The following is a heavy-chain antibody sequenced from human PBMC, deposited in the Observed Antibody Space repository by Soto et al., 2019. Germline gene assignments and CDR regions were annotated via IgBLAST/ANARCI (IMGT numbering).Heavy chain of an antibody. Sequence: EVQLVESGGGLAQPGRSLRLSCAASGFTFDDYAMHWVRQAPGKGPEWVSGISWNSGDKGYADSVKGRFTISRDNAKNSLYLQMNSLRAEDTALYYCAKSTCSGGSCHSGRFDPWGQGTLVTVSS. D-gene: IGHD2-15*01. CDR1: GFTFDDYA. CDR3: AKSTCSGGSCHSGRFDP. CDR2: ISWNSGDK. J-gene: IGHJ5*02. V-gene: IGHV3-9*01.